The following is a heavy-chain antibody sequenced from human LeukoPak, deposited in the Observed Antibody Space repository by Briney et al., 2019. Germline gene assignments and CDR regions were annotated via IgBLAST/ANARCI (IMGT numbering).Heavy chain of an antibody. D-gene: IGHD1-14*01. Sequence: TGGSLRLSCEASGFTFTTYSMTWVRQAPGKGLEWVSSSSNSGSYTYYADSVKGRFTISRDNAKNSLYLQMNSLRADDTAVYYCARDSAGGQPRWGQGTLVTVSS. CDR1: GFTFTTYS. J-gene: IGHJ4*02. V-gene: IGHV3-21*01. CDR3: ARDSAGGQPR. CDR2: SSNSGSYT.